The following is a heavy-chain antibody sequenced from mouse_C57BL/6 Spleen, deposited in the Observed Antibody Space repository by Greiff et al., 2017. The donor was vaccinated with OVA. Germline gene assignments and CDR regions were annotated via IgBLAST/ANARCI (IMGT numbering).Heavy chain of an antibody. Sequence: EVKLVESGGGLVKPGGSLTLSCAASGFTFSSYTMSWVRQTPEKRLEWVATISGGGGNTYYPDSVKGRFTISRDNAKNTLYLQMSSLRSEDTALYYCARHGRDYDGYWYFDVWGTGTTVTVSS. CDR3: ARHGRDYDGYWYFDV. D-gene: IGHD2-4*01. CDR1: GFTFSSYT. J-gene: IGHJ1*03. CDR2: ISGGGGNT. V-gene: IGHV5-9*01.